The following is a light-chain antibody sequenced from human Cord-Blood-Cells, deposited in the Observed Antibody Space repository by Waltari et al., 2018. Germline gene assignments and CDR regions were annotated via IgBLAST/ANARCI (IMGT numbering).Light chain of an antibody. J-gene: IGLJ3*02. Sequence: QSALTQPASVSGSPGQSITISCTGTSSDVGGYNYVSWYQQHPDKAPTLMIYDVSNRPSGVSNRFSGSKSGNTASLTISGLQAEDEADYYCSSYTSSSTVFGGGTKLTVL. CDR2: DVS. CDR3: SSYTSSSTV. CDR1: SSDVGGYNY. V-gene: IGLV2-14*01.